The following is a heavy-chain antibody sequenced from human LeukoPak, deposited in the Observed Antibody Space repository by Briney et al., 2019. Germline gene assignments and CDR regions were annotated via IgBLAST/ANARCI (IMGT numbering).Heavy chain of an antibody. J-gene: IGHJ6*02. CDR1: GFTFSSYA. CDR2: FGTRHTHI. V-gene: IGHV3-23*01. D-gene: IGHD2-21*02. CDR3: AARLPLYGMDV. Sequence: GGSLRLSCAASGFTFSSYAMTWVRQAPGKGLEWVALFGTRHTHIFYADSVEGRFAISRDNSKNTVYLQMNSLRVEDAAVYYCAARLPLYGMDVWGQGTTVTVSS.